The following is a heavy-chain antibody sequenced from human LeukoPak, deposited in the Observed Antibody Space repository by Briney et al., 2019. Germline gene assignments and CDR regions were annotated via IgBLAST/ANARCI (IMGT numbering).Heavy chain of an antibody. J-gene: IGHJ3*02. CDR2: IYYSGNT. CDR1: GGSISSSSYY. D-gene: IGHD3-10*01. V-gene: IGHV4-39*07. Sequence: PSETLSLTCTVSGGSISSSSYYWGWIRQPPGKGLEWIGSIYYSGNTWYNPSLMGRVTISADTSKMELSLKLTSVTAADTAVYFCARGSGFGGRAFDIWGQGTMVTVSS. CDR3: ARGSGFGGRAFDI.